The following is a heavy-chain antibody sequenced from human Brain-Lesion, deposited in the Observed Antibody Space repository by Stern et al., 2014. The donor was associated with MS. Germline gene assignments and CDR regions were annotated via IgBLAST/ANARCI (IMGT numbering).Heavy chain of an antibody. CDR3: ARGRVVPGFQYYATDV. D-gene: IGHD2-2*01. V-gene: IGHV4-61*02. CDR2: IFNSGSP. Sequence: VQLVESGPGLVKPSQTLSLSCTVSGGSISSGGYYWSWIRQPAGKGLEWIGRIFNSGSPSYTPSLKSRVPISIDTPKTQFSLRLNPMTAADTAVYYCARGRVVPGFQYYATDVWGQGTTVIVSS. J-gene: IGHJ6*02. CDR1: GGSISSGGYY.